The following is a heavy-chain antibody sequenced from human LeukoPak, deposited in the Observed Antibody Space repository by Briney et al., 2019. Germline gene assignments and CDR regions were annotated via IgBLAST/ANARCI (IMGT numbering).Heavy chain of an antibody. CDR3: AKADGSGSYAGDFDY. D-gene: IGHD3-10*01. J-gene: IGHJ4*02. CDR2: ISWNSGSI. V-gene: IGHV3-9*01. CDR1: GFTFEDYA. Sequence: GGSLRLSCAASGFTFEDYAMPWVRQAPGKGLEWVSGISWNSGSIGYADSVKGRFTISRDNAKNSLYLQMNSLRAEDTALYYCAKADGSGSYAGDFDYWGQGTLVTVSS.